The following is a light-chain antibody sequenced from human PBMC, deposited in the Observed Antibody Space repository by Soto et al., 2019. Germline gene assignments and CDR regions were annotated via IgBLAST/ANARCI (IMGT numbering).Light chain of an antibody. CDR3: AAWDDRLNSVV. CDR1: SSNIGRDT. Sequence: QSVLTQPPSASGTPGQRVTISCSGSSSNIGRDTVTWYQQVPGTAPKLLIHTNNQRPSGVPDRFSGSKSGTSASLAISGLRSEDEAAYFCAAWDDRLNSVVFGGGTKLTVL. J-gene: IGLJ2*01. CDR2: TNN. V-gene: IGLV1-44*01.